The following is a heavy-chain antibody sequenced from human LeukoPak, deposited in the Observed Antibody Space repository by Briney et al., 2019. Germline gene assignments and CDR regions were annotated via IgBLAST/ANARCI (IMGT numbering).Heavy chain of an antibody. CDR2: ITAYNGNT. D-gene: IGHD6-19*01. CDR3: ARGEVGQRAVASHSIFDY. V-gene: IGHV1-18*01. CDR1: GYTFTSYG. J-gene: IGHJ4*02. Sequence: ASVKVSFKASGYTFTSYGISWVRQAPGQGLEWMGWITAYNGNTNYAQKLQGRVTMTTDTSTSTAYMELRSLRSDDTAVYYCARGEVGQRAVASHSIFDYWGQGTLVTVSS.